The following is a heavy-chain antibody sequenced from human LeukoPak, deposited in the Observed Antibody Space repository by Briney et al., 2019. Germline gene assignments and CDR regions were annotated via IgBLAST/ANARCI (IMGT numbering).Heavy chain of an antibody. Sequence: SFDGFSKYYADSVKGRFTISRDDSKNTVNLQLNSLRTEDTAVYYCAREGHTSGYCGTFDVWGQGTTVAVAS. CDR2: SFDGFSK. V-gene: IGHV3-30*03. D-gene: IGHD3-22*01. J-gene: IGHJ3*01. CDR3: AREGHTSGYCGTFDV.